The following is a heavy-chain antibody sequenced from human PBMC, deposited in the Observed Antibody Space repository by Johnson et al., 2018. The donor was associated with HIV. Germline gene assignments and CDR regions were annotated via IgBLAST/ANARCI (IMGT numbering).Heavy chain of an antibody. V-gene: IGHV3-30-3*01. CDR2: ISYDGSNK. J-gene: IGHJ3*02. CDR3: ARETREWYNWNDGSRAFDI. D-gene: IGHD1-1*01. CDR1: GFTFSSYA. Sequence: QMQLVESGGGVVQPGRSLRLSCAASGFTFSSYAMHWVRQAPGKGLEWVAVISYDGSNKYYAHSVKGRFTISRDNSKNTLHLQMNSLRSEDTAVYYCARETREWYNWNDGSRAFDIWGQGTMVTVSS.